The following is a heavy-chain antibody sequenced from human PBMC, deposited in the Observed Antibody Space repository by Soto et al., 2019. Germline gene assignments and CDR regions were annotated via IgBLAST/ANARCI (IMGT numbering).Heavy chain of an antibody. V-gene: IGHV1-69*12. CDR3: ARLVVANYGMDV. CDR2: IIPIFGTA. Sequence: QVQLVQSGAEVKKPGSSVKVSCKASGGTFSSYAISWVRQAPGQGLEWMGGIIPIFGTANYEQKFQGRVTITADESTSTAYMELSSLRSKDTAVYYCARLVVANYGMDVWCQGTTVTVSS. D-gene: IGHD3-22*01. J-gene: IGHJ6*02. CDR1: GGTFSSYA.